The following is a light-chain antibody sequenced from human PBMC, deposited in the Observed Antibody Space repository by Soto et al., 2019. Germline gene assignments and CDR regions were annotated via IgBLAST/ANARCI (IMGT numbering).Light chain of an antibody. Sequence: EIVWTQSPGTLSLSPGERATLSCRASQSISSSYLAWYQQRPGQAPRLLIYGASRSATGIPDRFSGSGSGTVFTLTISRLEPEDCALYYYQQYGGSAQYTFGQATKLEIK. CDR1: QSISSSY. CDR3: QQYGGSAQYT. J-gene: IGKJ2*01. CDR2: GAS. V-gene: IGKV3-20*01.